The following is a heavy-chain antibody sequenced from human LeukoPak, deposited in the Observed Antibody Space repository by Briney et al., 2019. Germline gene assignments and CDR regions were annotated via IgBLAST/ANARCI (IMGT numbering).Heavy chain of an antibody. J-gene: IGHJ6*02. V-gene: IGHV4-30-2*02. CDR1: GGSISSGGYY. CDR2: IYHSGST. Sequence: SQTLSLTCTVSGGSISSGGYYWSWIRQPPGKGLEWIGYIYHSGSTYYNPSLKSRVTISVDTSKNQFSLKLSSVTAADTAVYYCARTPRYCSGGSCTTYYYYGMDVWGQGTTVTVSS. D-gene: IGHD2-15*01. CDR3: ARTPRYCSGGSCTTYYYYGMDV.